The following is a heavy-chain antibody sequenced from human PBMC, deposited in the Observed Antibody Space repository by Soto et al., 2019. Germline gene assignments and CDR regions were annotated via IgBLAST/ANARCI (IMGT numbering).Heavy chain of an antibody. CDR1: GFTFSNYG. CDR2: VSANNGHT. V-gene: IGHV1-18*01. J-gene: IGHJ6*02. D-gene: IGHD2-8*01. CDR3: ARDIESVTAKHFFYYYAMDV. Sequence: ASVKVSCKASGFTFSNYGLNWVRQAPGQGLEWMGWVSANNGHTNYAQNLQGRVSMTTDTSTSTAYMELRGLTFDDTAVYYCARDIESVTAKHFFYYYAMDVWGQGTTVTVS.